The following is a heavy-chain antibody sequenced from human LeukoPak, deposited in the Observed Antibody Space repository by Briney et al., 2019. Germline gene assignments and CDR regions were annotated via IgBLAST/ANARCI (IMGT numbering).Heavy chain of an antibody. CDR1: GIIFSNYA. CDR2: ISSDGGST. V-gene: IGHV3-64*01. Sequence: GGSLRLSCAASGIIFSNYAMRWVRQGPGKGLECISTISSDGGSTYYANSVKGRFTISRDNSKNTLYLQMGSLRAEDMAVYYCARGRQGAKTRYFELWGRGTRVTVSS. CDR3: ARGRQGAKTRYFEL. D-gene: IGHD1-26*01. J-gene: IGHJ2*01.